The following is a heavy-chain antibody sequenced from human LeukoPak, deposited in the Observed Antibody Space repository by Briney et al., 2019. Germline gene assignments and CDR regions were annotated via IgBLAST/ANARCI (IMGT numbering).Heavy chain of an antibody. CDR2: INPNSGGT. Sequence: ASVKVSCKASGYTFTGYYMHWVRQAPGQGLEWMGWINPNSGGTNYAQKFQGWVTMTRDMSISTAYMELSRLRSDDTAVYYCARDKRYDFWSGYEYWYFDLWGRGTLVTVSS. V-gene: IGHV1-2*04. J-gene: IGHJ2*01. CDR1: GYTFTGYY. D-gene: IGHD3-3*01. CDR3: ARDKRYDFWSGYEYWYFDL.